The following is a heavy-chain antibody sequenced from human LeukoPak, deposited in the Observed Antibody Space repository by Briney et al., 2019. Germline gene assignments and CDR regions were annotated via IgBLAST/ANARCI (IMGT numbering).Heavy chain of an antibody. CDR3: ARSNPYFDTSGPLDC. CDR2: ISSSSTTI. J-gene: IGHJ4*02. CDR1: GFTFSSYS. D-gene: IGHD3-22*01. Sequence: GGSLRLSCAAFGFTFSSYSMNWVRQAPGKGLEWVSYISSSSTTIYYADSVKGRFTISRDNAKKSVLLQMNSLRAEDTAVYYCARSNPYFDTSGPLDCWGQGTLVTVSS. V-gene: IGHV3-48*04.